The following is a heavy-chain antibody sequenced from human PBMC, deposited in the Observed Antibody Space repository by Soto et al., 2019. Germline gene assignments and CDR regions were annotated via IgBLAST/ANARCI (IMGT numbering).Heavy chain of an antibody. J-gene: IGHJ4*02. Sequence: SVKVSCKASGGTFSSYAISWVRQAPGQGLEWMGGIIPIFGTANYAQKFQGRVTITADKSTSTAYMELSSLRSEDTAVYYCASVDTAMGHFDYWGQGTLVTVSS. CDR3: ASVDTAMGHFDY. CDR2: IIPIFGTA. V-gene: IGHV1-69*06. CDR1: GGTFSSYA. D-gene: IGHD5-18*01.